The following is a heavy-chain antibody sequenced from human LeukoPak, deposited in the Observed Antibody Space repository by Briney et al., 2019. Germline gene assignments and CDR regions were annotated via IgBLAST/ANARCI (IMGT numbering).Heavy chain of an antibody. CDR2: INPSGGST. J-gene: IGHJ4*02. V-gene: IGHV1-46*01. D-gene: IGHD6-13*01. CDR3: ARDSTKGIAAAGIDY. Sequence: ASVKVSCKASGYTFTSYYMHWVRQAPGQGLEWMGIINPSGGSTSYAQKFQGRVTMTRDTSTSTVYMELSSLRSEDTAVYYCARDSTKGIAAAGIDYWGQGTLVTVSS. CDR1: GYTFTSYY.